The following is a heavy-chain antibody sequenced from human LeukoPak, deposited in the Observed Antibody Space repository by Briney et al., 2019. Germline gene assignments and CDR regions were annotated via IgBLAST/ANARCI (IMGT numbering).Heavy chain of an antibody. V-gene: IGHV1-2*02. CDR1: GYTFTGYY. J-gene: IGHJ5*02. CDR3: AREPSGGGWFDP. CDR2: INPNSGGT. Sequence: ASVKVSCKASGYTFTGYYMHWVRQAPGQGLEWMGWINPNSGGTISSQNFQGRVTLTRDTSISTAYMELSRLRSDDTAVYYCAREPSGGGWFDPWGQGTLVTVSP. D-gene: IGHD3-3*01.